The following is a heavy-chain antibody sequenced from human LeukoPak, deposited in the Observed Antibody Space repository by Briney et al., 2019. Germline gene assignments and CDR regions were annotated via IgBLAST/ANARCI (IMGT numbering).Heavy chain of an antibody. CDR2: IYPGDSDT. CDR3: ARVPLPSTTSYDY. CDR1: GYSFTSYW. Sequence: ESLKISCKGSGYSFTSYWIVWVRQMPGKGLEWMGIIYPGDSDTRYSPPFQGQVTISADKSISTAYLQWSSLKASDTAMYYCARVPLPSTTSYDYWGQGTLVSVSS. D-gene: IGHD2-2*01. V-gene: IGHV5-51*01. J-gene: IGHJ4*02.